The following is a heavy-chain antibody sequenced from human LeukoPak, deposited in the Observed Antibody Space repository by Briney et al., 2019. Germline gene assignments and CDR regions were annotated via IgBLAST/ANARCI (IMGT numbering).Heavy chain of an antibody. CDR3: ARYLDSYGRSYWYFDL. CDR1: GFTFSNYR. D-gene: IGHD5-18*01. CDR2: IKQDGSEK. Sequence: GGSLRLSCAASGFTFSNYRMSWVRQAPGKGLEWVANIKQDGSEKYYVDSVKGRFTISRDNAKNSLYLQMNSLRAEDTAVYYCARYLDSYGRSYWYFDLWGRGTLVTVSS. J-gene: IGHJ2*01. V-gene: IGHV3-7*01.